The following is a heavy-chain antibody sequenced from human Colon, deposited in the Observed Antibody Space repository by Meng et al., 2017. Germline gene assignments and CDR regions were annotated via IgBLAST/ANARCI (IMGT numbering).Heavy chain of an antibody. CDR3: TSYGGPQLWSNWFDF. CDR1: GYRFSDYW. CDR2: IYPDDSQT. J-gene: IGHJ5*01. V-gene: IGHV5-51*01. Sequence: GESLKFSCKGSGYRFSDYWIGWVRQMPGKGLEWMGIIYPDDSQTRYSPSFQGQITMSADKSISAAYLQWSGLKASDTAMYYCTSYGGPQLWSNWFDFWGQGTLVTVSS. D-gene: IGHD5-18*01.